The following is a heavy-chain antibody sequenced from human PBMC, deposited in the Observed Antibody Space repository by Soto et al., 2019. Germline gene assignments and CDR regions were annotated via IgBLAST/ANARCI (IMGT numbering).Heavy chain of an antibody. CDR1: GGSISAYY. CDR3: ARTLVTGYSDS. J-gene: IGHJ4*02. CDR2: IYYTGGT. V-gene: IGHV4-59*01. D-gene: IGHD3-9*01. Sequence: QVQLQESGPGLVRPSETLSLTCTVSGGSISAYYLGWVRQPPGKGLEWIGHIYYTGGTRYNPSLKSRVTISVDTSRIHFSLRLNSVTAADTAVYYCARTLVTGYSDSWGQGTLVTVSS.